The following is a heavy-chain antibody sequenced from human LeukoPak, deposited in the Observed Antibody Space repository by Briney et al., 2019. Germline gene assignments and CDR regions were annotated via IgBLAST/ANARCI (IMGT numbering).Heavy chain of an antibody. CDR1: GFSFSTYG. CDR3: AKANGYCSGGNCYSNF. V-gene: IGHV3-30*18. D-gene: IGHD2-15*01. Sequence: GGSLRLSCAASGFSFSTYGMHWVRQGPDKGLEWVAVISYDGSNKDYAESVKGRFTISRDDSKNTLYLQMDSLRAEDTAGYYCAKANGYCSGGNCYSNFWGQGTLVTVSS. CDR2: ISYDGSNK. J-gene: IGHJ4*02.